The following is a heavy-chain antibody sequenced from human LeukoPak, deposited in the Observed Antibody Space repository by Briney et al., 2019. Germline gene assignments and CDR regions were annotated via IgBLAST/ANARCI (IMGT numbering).Heavy chain of an antibody. CDR1: GYTFTGYY. J-gene: IGHJ4*02. D-gene: IGHD3-22*01. CDR3: ARDYYDSSGYSSSWYYFDY. CDR2: INPNSGGT. V-gene: IGHV1-2*02. Sequence: ASVKVSCKASGYTFTGYYMHWVRQAPGQGLEWMGWINPNSGGTNYAQKFRGRVTMTRDTSISTAYMELSRLRSDDTAVYYCARDYYDSSGYSSSWYYFDYWGQGTLVTASS.